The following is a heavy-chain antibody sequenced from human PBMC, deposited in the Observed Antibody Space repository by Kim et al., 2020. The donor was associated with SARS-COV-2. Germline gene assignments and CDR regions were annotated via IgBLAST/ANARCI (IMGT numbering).Heavy chain of an antibody. D-gene: IGHD3-9*01. CDR1: GGSISSYY. Sequence: SETLSLTCTVSGGSISSYYWSWIRQPPGKGLEWIGYNYYSGSTNYNPSLKSRVTISVDTSKNQFSLKLSSVTAADTAVYYCARVGNVWGGTYYDILTGYRRPWEVHDNDAFDIWGQGTMVTVSS. V-gene: IGHV4-59*01. CDR2: NYYSGST. CDR3: ARVGNVWGGTYYDILTGYRRPWEVHDNDAFDI. J-gene: IGHJ3*02.